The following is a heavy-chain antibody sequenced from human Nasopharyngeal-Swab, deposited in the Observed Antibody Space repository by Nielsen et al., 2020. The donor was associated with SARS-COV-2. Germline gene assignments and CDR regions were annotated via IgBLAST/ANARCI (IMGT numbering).Heavy chain of an antibody. Sequence: GESLKISCAASGFTFSSYSMNWVRQAPGKGLEWVSSISSSNSYIYYADSVKGRFTISRDNTKNSLYLQMNSLRAEDTAVYYCAREPTYSSGWYGDAFDIWGQGTMVTVYS. V-gene: IGHV3-21*01. D-gene: IGHD6-19*01. CDR3: AREPTYSSGWYGDAFDI. CDR1: GFTFSSYS. J-gene: IGHJ3*02. CDR2: ISSSNSYI.